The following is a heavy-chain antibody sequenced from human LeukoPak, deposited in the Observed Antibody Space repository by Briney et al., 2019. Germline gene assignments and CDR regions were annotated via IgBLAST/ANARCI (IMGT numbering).Heavy chain of an antibody. D-gene: IGHD3-22*01. Sequence: GESLKISCQVSGYTFINYWIGWVRQMPGKGLEWMGIIYPGDSDTRYSPSFQGQVTISADKSISTAYLQRSSLKASDTAMYYCARQGSVVITTPFDPWGQGTLVTVSS. CDR3: ARQGSVVITTPFDP. CDR1: GYTFINYW. J-gene: IGHJ5*02. CDR2: IYPGDSDT. V-gene: IGHV5-51*01.